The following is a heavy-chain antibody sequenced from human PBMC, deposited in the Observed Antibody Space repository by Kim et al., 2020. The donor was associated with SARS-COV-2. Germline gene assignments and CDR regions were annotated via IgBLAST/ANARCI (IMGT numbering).Heavy chain of an antibody. Sequence: GESLKISCKGSGYSFTTDWIAWVRQMPGKGLEWMGVIYPGDSNTIYRPPFQGQVTISADKSISAAYLQWSSLKASDTAIYYCARHAGGYHSTGLEVWGQG. CDR1: GYSFTTDW. D-gene: IGHD5-12*01. CDR2: IYPGDSNT. V-gene: IGHV5-51*01. CDR3: ARHAGGYHSTGLEV. J-gene: IGHJ6*02.